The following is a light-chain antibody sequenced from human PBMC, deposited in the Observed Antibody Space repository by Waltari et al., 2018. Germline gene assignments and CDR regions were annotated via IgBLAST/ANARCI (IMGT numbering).Light chain of an antibody. J-gene: IGLJ2*01. Sequence: QSVLTQPPSASGTPGQRVTISCSGSSSNIGRNPVNWYQQLPGTAPKLLIHSNNQRPSVVPDRFSASKSGTAASFAISGLQSEDDADYYCATWDASLTGWLFGGGTKLTAL. V-gene: IGLV1-44*01. CDR3: ATWDASLTGWL. CDR2: SNN. CDR1: SSNIGRNP.